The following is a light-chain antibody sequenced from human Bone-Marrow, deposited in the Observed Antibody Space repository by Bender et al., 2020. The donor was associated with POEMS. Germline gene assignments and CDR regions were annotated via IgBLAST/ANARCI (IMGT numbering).Light chain of an antibody. CDR1: NSDVGFYNY. CDR3: SSYSSTSTSRL. Sequence: QSALTQPASVSGSPGQSITISCTGTNSDVGFYNYVSWYQQHPGRAPKVLLYAVNNRPSGVSDRFSGSKSGNTASLTISGLQAGDEADYYCSSYSSTSTSRLFGGGTKVTVL. J-gene: IGLJ3*02. CDR2: AVN. V-gene: IGLV2-14*03.